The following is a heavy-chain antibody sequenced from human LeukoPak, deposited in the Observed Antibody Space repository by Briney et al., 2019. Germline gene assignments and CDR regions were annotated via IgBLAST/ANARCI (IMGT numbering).Heavy chain of an antibody. V-gene: IGHV4-34*01. D-gene: IGHD3-10*02. CDR2: INHSGST. Sequence: ASETLSLTCAVYGGSFSGYYWSWLRQPPGKGLEWIGEINHSGSTNYNPSLKSRVTISVDTSKNQFSLKLSSVTAADTAVYYCARGLSVFAFDIWGQGTMVTVSS. CDR3: ARGLSVFAFDI. J-gene: IGHJ3*02. CDR1: GGSFSGYY.